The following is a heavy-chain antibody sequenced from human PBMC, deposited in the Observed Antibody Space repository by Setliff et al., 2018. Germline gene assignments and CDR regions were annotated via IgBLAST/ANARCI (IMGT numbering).Heavy chain of an antibody. Sequence: SETLSLTCSLSGDSISSSSYHWGWIRQSPGKGLEWIGRIYTDGTTNYNPSLKSRVSISADTSMNHFSLRMTSVSAADTAVYYCAKEHVVISFVTNTHHHYGMDVWGQGATVTVSS. D-gene: IGHD2-8*01. CDR2: IYTDGTT. CDR3: AKEHVVISFVTNTHHHYGMDV. CDR1: GDSISSSSYH. J-gene: IGHJ6*02. V-gene: IGHV4-39*02.